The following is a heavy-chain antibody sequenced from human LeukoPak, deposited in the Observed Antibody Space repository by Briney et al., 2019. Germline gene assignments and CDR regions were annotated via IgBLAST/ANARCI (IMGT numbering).Heavy chain of an antibody. CDR1: GASISSYY. CDR2: IYYSGST. CDR3: ARQGGSGSPDPY. J-gene: IGHJ4*02. D-gene: IGHD3-10*01. V-gene: IGHV4-59*08. Sequence: SSETLSLTCTLSGASISSYYWSWIRQPPGKGLEWIGYIYYSGSTNYNPSLKSRVTISVDTSKNQFSLKLSSVTAADTAVYYCARQGGSGSPDPYWGQGTLVTVSS.